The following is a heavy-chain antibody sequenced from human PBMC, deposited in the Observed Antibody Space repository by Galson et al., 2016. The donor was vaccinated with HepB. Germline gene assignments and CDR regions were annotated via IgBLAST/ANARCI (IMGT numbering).Heavy chain of an antibody. D-gene: IGHD2-21*01. V-gene: IGHV3-23*01. CDR1: GFTFSTYA. Sequence: SLRLSCAASGFTFSTYAMSWVRQAPGKGLEWVSAISNSGSTTYYADSVKGRFTISRDNSKNTLYLQMNSLRVEDKALYYCAKEFVATGAVVGDYWGQGTLVTVSS. CDR3: AKEFVATGAVVGDY. CDR2: ISNSGSTT. J-gene: IGHJ4*02.